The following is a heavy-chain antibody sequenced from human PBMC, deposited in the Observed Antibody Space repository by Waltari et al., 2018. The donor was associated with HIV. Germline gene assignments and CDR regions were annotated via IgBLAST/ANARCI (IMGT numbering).Heavy chain of an antibody. CDR2: ISGSGGST. J-gene: IGHJ4*02. V-gene: IGHV3-23*01. D-gene: IGHD6-6*01. Sequence: EVQLLESGGGLVQPGGCLSLSCAASGFPFSGYAMSWVRQAPGKGLECVSVISGSGGSTYYADFVKGRFTISRDNSKNTLYLQMNSLRAEDTAVYYCAKEGIAGRPSVPDYWGQGTLVTVSS. CDR1: GFPFSGYA. CDR3: AKEGIAGRPSVPDY.